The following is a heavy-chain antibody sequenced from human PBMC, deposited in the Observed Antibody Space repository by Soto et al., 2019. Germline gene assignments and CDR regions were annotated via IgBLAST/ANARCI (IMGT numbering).Heavy chain of an antibody. V-gene: IGHV4-59*01. CDR3: ARVVSSPEGVYYYYYMDV. D-gene: IGHD6-6*01. Sequence: PSETLSLTCTVSGGSISSYYWSWIRQPPGKGLEWIGYIYYSGSTNYNPSLKSRVTISVDTSKNQFSLKLSSVTAADTAVYYCARVVSSPEGVYYYYYMDVWGKGTTVTVSS. CDR2: IYYSGST. J-gene: IGHJ6*03. CDR1: GGSISSYY.